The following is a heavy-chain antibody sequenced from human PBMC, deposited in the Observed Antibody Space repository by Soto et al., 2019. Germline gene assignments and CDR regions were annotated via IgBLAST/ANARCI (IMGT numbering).Heavy chain of an antibody. J-gene: IGHJ5*02. CDR1: GFTFSSYS. V-gene: IGHV3-21*01. CDR3: ARSSITMIVVVPGGPNWFDP. D-gene: IGHD3-22*01. CDR2: ISSSSSYI. Sequence: PGGSLRLSCAASGFTFSSYSMNWVRQAPGKGLEWVSSISSSSSYIYYADSVRGRFTISRDNAKNSLYLQMNSLRAEDTAVYYCARSSITMIVVVPGGPNWFDPWGQGTLVTVSS.